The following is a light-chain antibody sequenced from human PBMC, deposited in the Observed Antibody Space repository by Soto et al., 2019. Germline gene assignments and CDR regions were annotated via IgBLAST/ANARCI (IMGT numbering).Light chain of an antibody. V-gene: IGKV1-5*03. CDR1: QSVDTC. J-gene: IGKJ1*01. CDR2: KAS. CDR3: QQFYRYPWT. Sequence: DIQMTQSPSALSASVGDTVTITCRASQSVDTCLAWYQQKPGKDPHLLIYKASRLETGFPSRFSGSGSVTDYTLTITGLQPDDFATYYCQQFYRYPWTFGQGTKVEI.